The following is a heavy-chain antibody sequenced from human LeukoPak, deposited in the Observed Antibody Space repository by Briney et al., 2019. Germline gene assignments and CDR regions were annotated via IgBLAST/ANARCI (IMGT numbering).Heavy chain of an antibody. Sequence: SETLSLTCTVSGDSISSYYWTWIRQTPGKELEWIGYIYYSGSTYYNPSLESRVTMSVDKSKNQFPLKLTSVSAADTAVYYCARTYDSSGYSAFHIWGQGTMVTVSS. CDR1: GDSISSYY. D-gene: IGHD3-22*01. V-gene: IGHV4-59*01. CDR3: ARTYDSSGYSAFHI. J-gene: IGHJ3*02. CDR2: IYYSGST.